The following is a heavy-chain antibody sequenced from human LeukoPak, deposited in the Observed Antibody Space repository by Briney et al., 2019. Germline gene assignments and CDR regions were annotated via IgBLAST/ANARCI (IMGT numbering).Heavy chain of an antibody. D-gene: IGHD6-19*01. J-gene: IGHJ4*02. CDR2: IKQDGSEN. V-gene: IGHV3-7*03. Sequence: PGGSLRLSCMGSGLTFSSYWMNWVRQAPGKGLEWVANIKQDGSENYYVDSVKGRFTISRDNSKNTLYLQMNSLRAEDTAVYYCAKDSKQWLVLFLVYWGQGTLVTVSS. CDR1: GLTFSSYW. CDR3: AKDSKQWLVLFLVY.